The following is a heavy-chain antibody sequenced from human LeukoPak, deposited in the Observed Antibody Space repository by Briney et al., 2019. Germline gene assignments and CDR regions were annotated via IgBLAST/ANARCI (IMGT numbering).Heavy chain of an antibody. D-gene: IGHD3-10*01. Sequence: PGGSLTLTCAASGFTVNSNYISWFRQAPGQGLEWVSIIYSGGTTHYADSVKGRFTISRDNTKNTLYLQMDSLRAEDTAVYYCARTYYSGSGTYQSWFYPWGQGTLVTVSS. J-gene: IGHJ5*02. CDR3: ARTYYSGSGTYQSWFYP. CDR2: IYSGGTT. CDR1: GFTVNSNY. V-gene: IGHV3-53*01.